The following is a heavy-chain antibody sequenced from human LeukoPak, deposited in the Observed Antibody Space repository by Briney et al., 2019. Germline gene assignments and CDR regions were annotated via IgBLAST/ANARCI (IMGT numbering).Heavy chain of an antibody. J-gene: IGHJ5*02. CDR2: INHSGST. V-gene: IGHV4-34*01. D-gene: IGHD5-18*01. Sequence: SETLSLTCAVYGGSFSGYYWSWIRQPPGKGLEWIGEINHSGSTNYNPSLKSRVTISVDTSKNQFSLKLSSVTAADTAVYYCARDLGYSYGKPSWGQGTLVTVSS. CDR1: GGSFSGYY. CDR3: ARDLGYSYGKPS.